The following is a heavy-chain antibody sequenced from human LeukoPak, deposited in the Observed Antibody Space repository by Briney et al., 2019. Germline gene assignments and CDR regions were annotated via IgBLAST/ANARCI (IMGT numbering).Heavy chain of an antibody. Sequence: SETLSLTCAVSGGSISSSSYYWGWIRQPPGKGLEWIGEINHSGSTNYNPSLKSRVTISVDTSKNQFSLKLSSVTAADTAVYYRARRRGYYGSGSLDYWGQGTLVTVSS. V-gene: IGHV4-39*07. D-gene: IGHD3-10*01. CDR1: GGSISSSSYY. CDR3: ARRRGYYGSGSLDY. CDR2: INHSGST. J-gene: IGHJ4*02.